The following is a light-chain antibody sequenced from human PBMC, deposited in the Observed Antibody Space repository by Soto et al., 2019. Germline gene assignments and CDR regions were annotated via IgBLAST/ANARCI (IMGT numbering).Light chain of an antibody. CDR2: WAS. Sequence: DNVVTQSPESLAVSVGKTATVSCRSSQSILHSSNNKNYLGWYQQKPGQPPRLLISWASTRESGVPDRFSGSGSGTDFTLTIGSLQAEDVAVYYCQQYFTTPYSFGQGTRLEIK. V-gene: IGKV4-1*01. CDR1: QSILHSSNNKNY. J-gene: IGKJ2*01. CDR3: QQYFTTPYS.